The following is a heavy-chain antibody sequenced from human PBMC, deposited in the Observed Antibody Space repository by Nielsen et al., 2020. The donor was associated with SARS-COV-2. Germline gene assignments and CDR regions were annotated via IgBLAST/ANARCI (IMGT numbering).Heavy chain of an antibody. CDR3: ARAFSSWIVVVINAFDI. V-gene: IGHV4-31*03. Sequence: SETLSLTCTVSGGSISSGGYYWSWIRQHQGKGLEWIGYIYYSGSTYYNPSLKSRVTISVDTSKNQFSLKLSSVTAADTAVYYCARAFSSWIVVVINAFDIWGQGTMVTVSS. CDR1: GGSISSGGYY. CDR2: IYYSGST. J-gene: IGHJ3*02. D-gene: IGHD3-22*01.